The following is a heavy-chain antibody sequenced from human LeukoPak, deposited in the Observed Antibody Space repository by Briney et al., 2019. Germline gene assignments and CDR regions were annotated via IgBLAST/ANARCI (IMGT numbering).Heavy chain of an antibody. CDR2: INHSGST. Sequence: SETLSLTCAVYGGSLSGYYWSWIRQPPGKGLEWIGEINHSGSTNYNPSLKSRVTISVDTSKNQFSLKLSSVTAADTAVYYCARGGHYGSGSYVDYWGQGTLVTVSS. D-gene: IGHD3-10*01. CDR1: GGSLSGYY. CDR3: ARGGHYGSGSYVDY. V-gene: IGHV4-34*01. J-gene: IGHJ4*02.